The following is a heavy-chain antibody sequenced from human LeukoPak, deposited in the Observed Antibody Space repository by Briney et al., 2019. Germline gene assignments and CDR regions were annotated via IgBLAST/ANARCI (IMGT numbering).Heavy chain of an antibody. CDR3: ARDNPGSSGYYFGY. J-gene: IGHJ4*02. D-gene: IGHD3-22*01. Sequence: GGSLRLSCAASGFTFSSYAMHWVRQAPGKGLEWVAVIWYDGSNKYYADSVKGRFTISRDNSKNTLYLQMNSLRAEDTAVYYCARDNPGSSGYYFGYWGQGTLVTVSS. CDR1: GFTFSSYA. CDR2: IWYDGSNK. V-gene: IGHV3-33*08.